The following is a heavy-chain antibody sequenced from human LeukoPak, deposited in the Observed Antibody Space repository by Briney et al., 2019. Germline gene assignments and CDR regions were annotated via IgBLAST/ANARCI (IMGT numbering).Heavy chain of an antibody. J-gene: IGHJ4*02. V-gene: IGHV3-9*01. CDR3: AKDISTVVNYYFDY. CDR2: ISWNSGSI. CDR1: GLTFYDYA. Sequence: GGSLRLSCAASGLTFYDYAMHWVRQAPGKGVEGGSGISWNSGSIDYADSVKGRFTISRENAKNSLYLQMNRLRAEDTALYYCAKDISTVVNYYFDYWGQGTLVTVSS. D-gene: IGHD4-23*01.